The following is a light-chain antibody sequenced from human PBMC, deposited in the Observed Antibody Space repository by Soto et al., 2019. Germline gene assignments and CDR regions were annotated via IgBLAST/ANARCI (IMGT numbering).Light chain of an antibody. CDR1: QSISSW. CDR2: DAS. J-gene: IGKJ3*01. CDR3: QHYNSYPFT. V-gene: IGKV1-5*01. Sequence: DIQMTQSPSTLSSSVGERVTITCRASQSISSWLAWYQQKPGKAPKLLIYDASSLESGVPSRFSGSGSWTELTSTVISLQHDDFATYYGQHYNSYPFTFVPGTKADIK.